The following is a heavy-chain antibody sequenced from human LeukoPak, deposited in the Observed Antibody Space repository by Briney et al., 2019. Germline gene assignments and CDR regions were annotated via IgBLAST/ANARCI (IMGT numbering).Heavy chain of an antibody. CDR1: GFTFSSYS. CDR2: ISSSSSYI. Sequence: GGSLRLSCAASGFTFSSYSMNWVRQAPGKGLEWVSSISSSSSYIHYADSVKGRFTISRDNAKNSLYLQMNSLRAEDTAVYYCARDYDILVDAFDIWGQGTMVTVSS. D-gene: IGHD3-9*01. J-gene: IGHJ3*02. CDR3: ARDYDILVDAFDI. V-gene: IGHV3-21*01.